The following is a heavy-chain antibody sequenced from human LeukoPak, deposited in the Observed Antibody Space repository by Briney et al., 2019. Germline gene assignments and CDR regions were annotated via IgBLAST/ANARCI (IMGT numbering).Heavy chain of an antibody. J-gene: IGHJ3*02. CDR2: IYYSGTT. CDR1: GGSISSYY. Sequence: SETLSLTCSVSGGSISSYYWSWIRQPPGKGLEWIGYIYYSGTTNYNPSLKSRVTISVDASKNQFSLKLSSVTAADTAVFYCATGSNAFDIWGQGTMVTVSS. CDR3: ATGSNAFDI. V-gene: IGHV4-59*01.